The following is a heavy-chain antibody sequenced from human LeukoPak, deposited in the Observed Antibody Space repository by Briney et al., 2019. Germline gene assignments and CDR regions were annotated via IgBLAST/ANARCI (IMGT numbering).Heavy chain of an antibody. CDR3: AKMTIYGDSVV. CDR1: GGPINTDY. D-gene: IGHD4-17*01. J-gene: IGHJ4*02. CDR2: IYYTGRT. V-gene: IGHV4-59*01. Sequence: PSETLSLTCTVSGGPINTDYWNWIRQPPGKGLEWIGYIYYTGRTNYNPSLKSRLTISIDTSKSQFSLTLTSVTAADTAVYYCAKMTIYGDSVVWGQGRLVTVSS.